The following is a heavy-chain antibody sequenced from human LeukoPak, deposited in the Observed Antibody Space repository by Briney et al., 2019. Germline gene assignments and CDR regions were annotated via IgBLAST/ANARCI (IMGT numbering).Heavy chain of an antibody. CDR3: ARAWVMTRLGDALDI. J-gene: IGHJ3*02. CDR2: MNPNSGNT. V-gene: IGHV1-8*01. Sequence: ASVKVSCKASGYTFSSYDINWVRQATGQGLEWMGWMNPNSGNTGYAQKFQGRVTMTRNTSISTAYMELSSLRSEDSAVYYCARAWVMTRLGDALDIWGQGTMVTVSS. D-gene: IGHD7-27*01. CDR1: GYTFSSYD.